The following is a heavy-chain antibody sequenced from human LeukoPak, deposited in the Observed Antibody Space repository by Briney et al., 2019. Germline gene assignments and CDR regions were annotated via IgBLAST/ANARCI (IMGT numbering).Heavy chain of an antibody. J-gene: IGHJ4*02. CDR3: QSRYLEWLLEY. CDR2: IYSSGSA. V-gene: IGHV4-39*01. Sequence: SETLSLTCTVSGGSINSNNYYWGWVRQPPGTGLEWIGSIYSSGSAYYNPSLRSRVTISVDTSKNQFSLRLSSVTAADTAVYYCQSRYLEWLLEYWGQGTLVTVSS. CDR1: GGSINSNNYY. D-gene: IGHD3-3*01.